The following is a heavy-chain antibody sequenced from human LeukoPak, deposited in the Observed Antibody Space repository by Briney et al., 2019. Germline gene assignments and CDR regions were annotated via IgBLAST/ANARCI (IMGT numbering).Heavy chain of an antibody. Sequence: GGSLRLSCAASGFTFSSYGMHWVRQAPGKGLEWVAVISYDGSNKYYADSAKGRFTISRDNSKNTLYLQMNSLRAEDTAVYYCAKLFMITFGGVIADYFDYWGQGTLVTVSS. J-gene: IGHJ4*02. D-gene: IGHD3-16*02. V-gene: IGHV3-30*18. CDR3: AKLFMITFGGVIADYFDY. CDR1: GFTFSSYG. CDR2: ISYDGSNK.